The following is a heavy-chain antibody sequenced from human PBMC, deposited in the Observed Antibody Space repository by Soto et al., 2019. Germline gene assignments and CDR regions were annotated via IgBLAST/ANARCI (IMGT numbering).Heavy chain of an antibody. CDR3: ARASSSSSAADY. CDR1: GESISSGCYY. CDR2: IYDSERA. Sequence: QVQLQESGPGLVKASQTLSLICSVSGESISSGCYYWSWIRHHPGKGLEWIGYIYDSERAYYNPSHTGRVTISMDTSKNHFAMKLSSVTAADTAVYYCARASSSSSAADYWGQGTLITVSS. D-gene: IGHD6-6*01. J-gene: IGHJ4*02. V-gene: IGHV4-31*03.